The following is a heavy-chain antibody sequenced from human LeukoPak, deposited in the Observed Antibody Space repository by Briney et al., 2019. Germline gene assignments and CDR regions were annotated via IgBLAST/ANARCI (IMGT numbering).Heavy chain of an antibody. V-gene: IGHV1-18*01. CDR1: GYTFTSYG. CDR3: ARGPTYYYDSSGYYTDDY. Sequence: ASVKVSCKASGYTFTSYGISWVRQAPGQGLEWMGWISAYNGNTNYAQKLQGRVTMTTDTSTSTAYMELRSLRSDDTAVNYCARGPTYYYDSSGYYTDDYWGQGTLVTVSS. J-gene: IGHJ4*02. D-gene: IGHD3-22*01. CDR2: ISAYNGNT.